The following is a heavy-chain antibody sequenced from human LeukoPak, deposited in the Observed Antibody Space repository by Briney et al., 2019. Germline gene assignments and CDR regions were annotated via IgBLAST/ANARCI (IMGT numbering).Heavy chain of an antibody. CDR3: AELGITMIGGV. CDR1: GFTFSSYE. Sequence: GGSLRLSCAASGFTFSSYEMNWVRQAPGKGREWVSYISSSGSTIYYADSVKGRFTISRDNAKNSLYLQMNSLRAEDTAGYYCAELGITMIGGVWGKGTTVTISS. D-gene: IGHD3-10*02. J-gene: IGHJ6*04. V-gene: IGHV3-48*03. CDR2: ISSSGSTI.